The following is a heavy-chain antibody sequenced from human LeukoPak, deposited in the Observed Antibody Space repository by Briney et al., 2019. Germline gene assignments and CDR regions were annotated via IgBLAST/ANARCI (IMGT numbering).Heavy chain of an antibody. V-gene: IGHV1-69*01. CDR1: GGTFSSYA. J-gene: IGHJ6*04. D-gene: IGHD6-6*01. Sequence: ASVKVSCKASGGTFSSYAISWVRQAPGQGLEWMGGIIPIFGTANYAQKFQGRVTITADESTSTAYMELSSLRSEDTAVYYCARGGSSVSSYNYYGMDVGGKGTTVTAS. CDR2: IIPIFGTA. CDR3: ARGGSSVSSYNYYGMDV.